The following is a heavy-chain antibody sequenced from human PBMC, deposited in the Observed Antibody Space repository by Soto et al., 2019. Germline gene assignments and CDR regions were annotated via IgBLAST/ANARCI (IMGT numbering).Heavy chain of an antibody. CDR2: ISSSSSYI. Sequence: GGSLRLSCAASGFTFSSYSMNWVRQAPGRGLEWVSSISSSSSYIYYADSVKGRSTISRDNAKNSLYLQMNSLRAEDTAVYYCHKNQPPTFDIWGQGTMVTVSS. CDR3: HKNQPPTFDI. J-gene: IGHJ3*02. CDR1: GFTFSSYS. V-gene: IGHV3-21*01.